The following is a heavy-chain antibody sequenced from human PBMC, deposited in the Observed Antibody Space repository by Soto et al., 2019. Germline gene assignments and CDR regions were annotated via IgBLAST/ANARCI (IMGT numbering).Heavy chain of an antibody. D-gene: IGHD3-3*01. CDR3: ARVRDWFHP. V-gene: IGHV4-34*01. CDR2: IDHSGYT. J-gene: IGHJ5*02. CDR1: GGSFSGYY. Sequence: SETLSLTCAVYGGSFSGYYWNWIRQPPGKGLERIGEIDHSGYTNYNPSLKSRVTISVDTSKNQFSLRLTSVTAADTAVYYCARVRDWFHPWGPGTMVTVYS.